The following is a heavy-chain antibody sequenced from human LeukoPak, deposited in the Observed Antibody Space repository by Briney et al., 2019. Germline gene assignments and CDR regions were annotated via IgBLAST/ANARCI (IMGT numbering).Heavy chain of an antibody. CDR1: GYSFTSYW. CDR2: IYPGDSDT. Sequence: GESLKISCKGSGYSFTSYWIDWVRQMPGKGLEWMGIIYPGDSDTRYSPSFQGQVTISADKSISTAYLQWSSLKASDTAMYYCARVVEIGSGPYYFDYWGQGTLVTVSS. J-gene: IGHJ4*02. CDR3: ARVVEIGSGPYYFDY. V-gene: IGHV5-51*01. D-gene: IGHD3-3*01.